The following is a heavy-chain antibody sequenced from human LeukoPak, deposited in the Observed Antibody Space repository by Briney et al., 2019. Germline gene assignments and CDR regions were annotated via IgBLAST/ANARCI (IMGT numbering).Heavy chain of an antibody. J-gene: IGHJ6*02. V-gene: IGHV3-11*06. CDR3: ARVNGDLPYYYGMDV. D-gene: IGHD4-17*01. Sequence: GGSLRLSCAASGFTFSDYYMSWIRQAPGKGLEWVSYISSSSSYTNYADSVKGRFTISRDNAKNSLYLQMNSLRAEDTAVYYCARVNGDLPYYYGMDVWGQGTTVTVSS. CDR1: GFTFSDYY. CDR2: ISSSSSYT.